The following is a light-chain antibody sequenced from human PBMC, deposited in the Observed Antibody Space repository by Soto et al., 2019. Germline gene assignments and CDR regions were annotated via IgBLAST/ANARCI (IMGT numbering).Light chain of an antibody. CDR2: EDR. CDR1: ELGDKY. V-gene: IGLV3-1*01. CDR3: QTWDSSTGV. J-gene: IGLJ1*01. Sequence: SYELTQPPSVSVSPGQTASITCSGDELGDKYVCWYQQKPGQSPVMVIYEDRKRPSGIPERFSGSNSGNTATLTISGTQTMDEADYYCQTWDSSTGVFGTGTKLTVL.